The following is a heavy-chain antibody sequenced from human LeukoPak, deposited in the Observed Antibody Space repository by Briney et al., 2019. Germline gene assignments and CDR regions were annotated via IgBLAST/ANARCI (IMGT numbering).Heavy chain of an antibody. CDR3: ARWGSGSYSTFDY. V-gene: IGHV3-33*01. Sequence: GRSLRLSCAASGFTFSSYGMHWVRRAPGKGLEWVAVIWYDGSNKYYADSVKGRFTISRDNSKNTLYLQMNSLRAEDTAVYYCARWGSGSYSTFDYWGQGTLVTVSS. CDR1: GFTFSSYG. D-gene: IGHD1-26*01. CDR2: IWYDGSNK. J-gene: IGHJ4*02.